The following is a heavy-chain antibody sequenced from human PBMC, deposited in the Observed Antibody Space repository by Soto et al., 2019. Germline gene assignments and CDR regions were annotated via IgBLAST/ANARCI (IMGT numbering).Heavy chain of an antibody. CDR2: VISASGSV. CDR3: AQVGSRDGYNDVLEP. CDR1: GRIFSSFP. V-gene: IGHV1-69*06. D-gene: IGHD5-18*01. Sequence: QVQVVQSGAEVKKPGSSVKISCKASGRIFSSFPTSWVRQVPGQGLEWMGGVISASGSVTYAPQFQGRVTITAVTSSGIGYLELTSLTSEDTSSYYCAQVGSRDGYNDVLEPWGPGTMVTASS. J-gene: IGHJ1*01.